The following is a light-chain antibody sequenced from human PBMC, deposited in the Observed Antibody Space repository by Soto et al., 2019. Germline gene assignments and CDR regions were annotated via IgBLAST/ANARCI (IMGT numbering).Light chain of an antibody. CDR3: QQRANWSIT. Sequence: EIVLTQSPATLSLSPGERATLSCRASQSVSSYLAWYQQKPGQAPRLLIYDASNGATGIPARFSGSGSGTDFTLTISSLEPEDFAVYYCQQRANWSITFGQGTRLEI. CDR2: DAS. J-gene: IGKJ5*01. V-gene: IGKV3-11*01. CDR1: QSVSSY.